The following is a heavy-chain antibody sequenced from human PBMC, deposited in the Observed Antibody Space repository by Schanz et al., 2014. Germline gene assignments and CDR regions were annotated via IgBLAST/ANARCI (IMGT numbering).Heavy chain of an antibody. CDR2: IWYDGNNK. D-gene: IGHD4-17*01. CDR1: GFTFSAYG. J-gene: IGHJ3*02. CDR3: AKDPHRDYGGKPQAFDI. V-gene: IGHV3-33*06. Sequence: QVQLVESGGGVVQPGRSLRLSCAASGFTFSAYGMHWVRQAPGKGLEWVAVIWYDGNNKYYADSVKGRFTISRDNSKNTLYLQMNSLRAEDTALYYCAKDPHRDYGGKPQAFDIWGQGTMLTV.